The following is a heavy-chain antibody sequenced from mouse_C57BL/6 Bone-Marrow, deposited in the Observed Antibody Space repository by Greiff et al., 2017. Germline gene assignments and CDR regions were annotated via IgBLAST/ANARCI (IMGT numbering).Heavy chain of an antibody. D-gene: IGHD2-3*01. Sequence: EVQRVESGPGMVKPSQSLSLTCTVTGYSITSGYDWHWIRHFPGNKLEWMGYISYSGSTNYNPSLKSRISITHDTSKNHFFLKLNSVTTEDTATYYCARTYDGYYWFAYWGQGTLVTVSA. V-gene: IGHV3-1*01. CDR3: ARTYDGYYWFAY. CDR2: ISYSGST. J-gene: IGHJ3*01. CDR1: GYSITSGYD.